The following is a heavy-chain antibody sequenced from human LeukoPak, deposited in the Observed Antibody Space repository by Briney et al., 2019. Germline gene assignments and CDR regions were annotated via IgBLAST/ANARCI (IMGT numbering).Heavy chain of an antibody. V-gene: IGHV4-59*01. J-gene: IGHJ4*02. CDR3: ARCDSATALDY. CDR1: GASITNYY. CDR2: IHYSGGT. Sequence: SETLSLTCTVSGASITNYYWSWLRQPPGKGLEWIGYIHYSGGTNYIPSLKNRITISLDTSKMQFSLQLRSVTAADTAVYYCARCDSATALDYWGQGTLVTVSS. D-gene: IGHD6-25*01.